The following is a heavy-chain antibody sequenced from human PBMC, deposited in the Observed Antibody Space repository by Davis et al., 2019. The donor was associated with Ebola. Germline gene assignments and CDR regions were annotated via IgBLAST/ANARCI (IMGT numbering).Heavy chain of an antibody. D-gene: IGHD3-3*01. J-gene: IGHJ5*01. Sequence: GESLKISCAASGFTFSSYWMSWVRQTSGKGLEWVATINQDGSEKSLVGSVKGRFSISRDNVENSLFLQIDSLRAEDTAVYYCARKRYYYEDEKGWFDSWGQGTLVTVSS. CDR3: ARKRYYYEDEKGWFDS. CDR2: INQDGSEK. CDR1: GFTFSSYW. V-gene: IGHV3-7*03.